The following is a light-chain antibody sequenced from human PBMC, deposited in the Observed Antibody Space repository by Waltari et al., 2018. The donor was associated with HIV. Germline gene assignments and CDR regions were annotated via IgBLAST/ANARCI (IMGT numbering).Light chain of an antibody. J-gene: IGKJ2*01. V-gene: IGKV1-5*03. CDR2: MTS. CDR3: QQYSTHYA. CDR1: QAIDKW. Sequence: IQMTQSPSNLSASVGDTVILTCRASQAIDKWLAWYHQKPGRAPKLLISMTSVLESGVPSRFRGSGSGTTFTLTITGLQPDDIGTYFCQQYSTHYAFGQGTRVE.